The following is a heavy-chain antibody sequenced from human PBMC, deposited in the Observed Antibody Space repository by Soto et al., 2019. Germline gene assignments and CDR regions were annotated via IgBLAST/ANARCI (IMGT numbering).Heavy chain of an antibody. CDR2: IYDSGAA. V-gene: IGHV4-30-2*01. CDR3: AREMGGTYLDH. J-gene: IGHJ4*02. CDR1: GGSISSDIYA. Sequence: QLQLQESGSGLVKPSETLSLTCAVSGGSISSDIYAWSWIRQPPGKALEWIGYIYDSGAAYYNPSLQSRVSMSVDISKNQFSLKVTSVTAADTAVYFCAREMGGTYLDHWGRGALVTVSS. D-gene: IGHD1-26*01.